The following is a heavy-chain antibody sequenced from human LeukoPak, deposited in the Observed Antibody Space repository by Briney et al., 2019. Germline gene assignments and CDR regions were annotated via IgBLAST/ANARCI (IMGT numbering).Heavy chain of an antibody. D-gene: IGHD3-16*01. CDR2: IIPIFGTA. CDR1: GGTFSSYA. Sequence: SVKVSCKASGGTFSSYAISWVRQAPGQGLEWMGGIIPIFGTANYAQKFQGRVTITADESTSTAYMELSSLRSEDTAVYYCARVRSNDYVWGTLSYYFDYWGQGTLVTVSS. V-gene: IGHV1-69*01. CDR3: ARVRSNDYVWGTLSYYFDY. J-gene: IGHJ4*02.